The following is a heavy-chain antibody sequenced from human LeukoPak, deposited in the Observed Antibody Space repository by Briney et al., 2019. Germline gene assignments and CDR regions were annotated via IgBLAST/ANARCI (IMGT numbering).Heavy chain of an antibody. CDR3: ARESGSYLWRSWLNP. V-gene: IGHV4-39*07. J-gene: IGHJ5*02. CDR2: IYYSGNT. Sequence: PSETLSLTCTVSGGSISSPNYYWGWIRQPPGKGLEWIGTIYYSGNTYYNPSLKSRVTISVATSKNQFSLKLNSVTAADTAVYYCARESGSYLWRSWLNPWGQGTLVTVSS. D-gene: IGHD3-16*01. CDR1: GGSISSPNYY.